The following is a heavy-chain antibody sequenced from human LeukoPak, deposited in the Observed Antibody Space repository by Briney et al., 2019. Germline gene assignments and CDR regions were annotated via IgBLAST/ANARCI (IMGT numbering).Heavy chain of an antibody. CDR1: GGSFSGNY. D-gene: IGHD3-16*01. Sequence: SETLSLTCVVYGGSFSGNYWSWIRQPPGKGLEWIGEINNSGSTNYNPSLKSRVTISVDTSKNQFSLKLSSVAAADTAVYYCARGYNRGSYYNYWGQGTLVTVSS. V-gene: IGHV4-34*01. CDR3: ARGYNRGSYYNY. J-gene: IGHJ4*02. CDR2: INNSGST.